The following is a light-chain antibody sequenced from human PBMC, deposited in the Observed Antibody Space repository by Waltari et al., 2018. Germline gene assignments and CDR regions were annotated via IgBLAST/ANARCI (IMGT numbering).Light chain of an antibody. CDR2: GAS. J-gene: IGKJ5*01. CDR3: QQYYDWPPIT. Sequence: CRASQGVSRSLAWYQHRPGQAPRLLISGASTRATGVPTRFSGSGSGTEFTLTISSLQSEDFAVYYCQQYYDWPPITFGQGTRLEVK. CDR1: QGVSRS. V-gene: IGKV3-15*01.